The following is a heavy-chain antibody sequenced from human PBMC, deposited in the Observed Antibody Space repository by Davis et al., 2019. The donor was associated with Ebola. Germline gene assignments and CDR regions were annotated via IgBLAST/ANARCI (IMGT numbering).Heavy chain of an antibody. CDR2: ISAYNGNT. CDR3: ARDGRGRIVGATSNFDY. CDR1: GYTFTSYG. J-gene: IGHJ4*02. V-gene: IGHV1-18*04. Sequence: ASVKVSCKASGYTFTSYGISWVRQAPGQGLEWMGWISAYNGNTNYAQKLQGRVTMTRDMSISTAYMEVRRLRSDDTAVYYCARDGRGRIVGATSNFDYWGQGTLVTVSS. D-gene: IGHD1-26*01.